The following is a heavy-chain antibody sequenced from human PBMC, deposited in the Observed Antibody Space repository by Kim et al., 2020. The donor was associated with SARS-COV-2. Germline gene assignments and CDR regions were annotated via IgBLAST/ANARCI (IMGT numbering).Heavy chain of an antibody. Sequence: AESVKGRFTIFRDNSKDTFYLQMNSLRAEDTAVYYCAKTPGGYTYGRFYFDSWGQGTLVTVSS. V-gene: IGHV3-23*05. D-gene: IGHD5-18*01. J-gene: IGHJ4*02. CDR3: AKTPGGYTYGRFYFDS.